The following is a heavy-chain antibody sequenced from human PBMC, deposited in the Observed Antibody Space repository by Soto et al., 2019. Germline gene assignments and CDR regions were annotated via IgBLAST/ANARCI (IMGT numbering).Heavy chain of an antibody. D-gene: IGHD2-15*01. Sequence: EVQLVESGGGLVQPGGSLRLSCAASGFTFSSYDMNWVRQAPGKGLEWISYISTSSRAIHYADSVKGRFTISRDNVKNSLYLQMKSLRDEYTAVYYCARDRGYCNGGSCYYMDVWGKGTTGTVSS. CDR2: ISTSSRAI. CDR1: GFTFSSYD. V-gene: IGHV3-48*02. CDR3: ARDRGYCNGGSCYYMDV. J-gene: IGHJ6*03.